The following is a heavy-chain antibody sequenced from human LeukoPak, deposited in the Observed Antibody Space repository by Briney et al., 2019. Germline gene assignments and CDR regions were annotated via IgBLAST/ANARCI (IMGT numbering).Heavy chain of an antibody. CDR2: IRYDGSNK. V-gene: IGHV3-30*02. Sequence: PGGSLRLSCAASGFTFSSYGMHWVRQAPGKGLEWVAFIRYDGSNKYYADSVKGRFTISRDNSKNTLYLQMNSLRVDDTAVYYCARDPPAVAANTYGWGQGTLVTVSS. CDR3: ARDPPAVAANTYG. D-gene: IGHD6-6*01. J-gene: IGHJ4*02. CDR1: GFTFSSYG.